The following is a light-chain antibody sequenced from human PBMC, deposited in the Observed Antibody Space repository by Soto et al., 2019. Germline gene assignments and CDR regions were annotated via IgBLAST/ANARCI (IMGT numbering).Light chain of an antibody. Sequence: DFQMTQSPSSLSASVGDTVTITCRASPGISHYLAWYQQKPGKSPTLLIYGASTLQPGVPSRFSGRGSGTEFTLTVGSLQPEDVATYHCQNYNSAPFTFGPGTKVEVK. CDR1: PGISHY. CDR2: GAS. V-gene: IGKV1-27*01. CDR3: QNYNSAPFT. J-gene: IGKJ3*01.